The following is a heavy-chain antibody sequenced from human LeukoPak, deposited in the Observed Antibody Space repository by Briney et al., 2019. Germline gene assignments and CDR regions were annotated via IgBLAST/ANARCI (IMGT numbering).Heavy chain of an antibody. V-gene: IGHV3-23*01. J-gene: IGHJ4*02. D-gene: IGHD3-22*01. CDR3: AKDTWDSSGYCYSFIDY. CDR1: GFTFCSYA. Sequence: GGSLRLSCAPSGFTFCSYAMSWVRHAPGKGLEWVSAISGSGGSTYYADSVKGQLTISRDNSKNTLYLQMNTVRPEDTAVYYCAKDTWDSSGYCYSFIDYWGQGTLVTVSS. CDR2: ISGSGGST.